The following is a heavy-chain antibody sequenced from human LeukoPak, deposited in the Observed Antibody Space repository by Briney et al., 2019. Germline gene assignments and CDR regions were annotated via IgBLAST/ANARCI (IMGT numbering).Heavy chain of an antibody. J-gene: IGHJ6*02. CDR3: ARIWAYCGGDCYSLYYYYGMDV. D-gene: IGHD2-21*02. V-gene: IGHV4-39*01. CDR2: IYYSGST. CDR1: GGSFSGYY. Sequence: SETLSLTCAVYGGSFSGYYWGWIRQPPGKGLEWIGSIYYSGSTYYNPSLKSRVTISVDTSKNQFSLKLSSVTAADTAVYYCARIWAYCGGDCYSLYYYYGMDVWGQGTTVTVSS.